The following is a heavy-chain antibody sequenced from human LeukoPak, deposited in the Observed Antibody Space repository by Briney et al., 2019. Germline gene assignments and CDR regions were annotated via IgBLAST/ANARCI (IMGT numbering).Heavy chain of an antibody. CDR3: STGKGSGYYFDY. CDR1: GGSISSGGYS. Sequence: PSQTLSLTCAVSGGSISSGGYSWSWIRQPPGKGPEWIGYIYHSGSTYYNPSLKSRVTISVDRSKNQFSLKLSSVTAADTAVYYCSTGKGSGYYFDYWGQGSLVTVSS. J-gene: IGHJ4*02. CDR2: IYHSGST. V-gene: IGHV4-30-2*01.